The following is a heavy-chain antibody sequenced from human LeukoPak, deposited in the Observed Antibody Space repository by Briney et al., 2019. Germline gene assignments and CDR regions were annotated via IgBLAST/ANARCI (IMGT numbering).Heavy chain of an antibody. J-gene: IGHJ4*02. V-gene: IGHV4-59*01. CDR1: GGSISSYY. D-gene: IGHD6-13*01. Sequence: SETLSLTCTVSGGSISSYYWSWVRQAPGKGLEWIGYIYYSGSTGRSINYNPSLKSRVTISVDTSKNQFSLKLSSVTAADTAMHYCARSTIAAAGNVEYWGQGTLVTVSS. CDR2: IYYSGSTGRSI. CDR3: ARSTIAAAGNVEY.